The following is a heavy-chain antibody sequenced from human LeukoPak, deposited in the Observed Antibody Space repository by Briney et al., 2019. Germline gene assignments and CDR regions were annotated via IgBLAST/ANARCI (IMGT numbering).Heavy chain of an antibody. J-gene: IGHJ3*02. Sequence: GGSLRLSCAASGFTFSSYAMSWVRQAPGKGLEWVSAISGSGGSTYYADSVKGRFTISRDNSKNTLHLQMNSLRAEDTAVYYCAREIKLGDDAFDIWGQGTMVTVSS. D-gene: IGHD7-27*01. CDR2: ISGSGGST. CDR3: AREIKLGDDAFDI. V-gene: IGHV3-23*01. CDR1: GFTFSSYA.